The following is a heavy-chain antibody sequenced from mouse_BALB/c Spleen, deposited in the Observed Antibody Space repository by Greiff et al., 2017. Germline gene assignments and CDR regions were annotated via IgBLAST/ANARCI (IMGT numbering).Heavy chain of an antibody. CDR2: IWSGGST. CDR1: GFSLTSYG. J-gene: IGHJ3*01. V-gene: IGHV2-2*02. Sequence: VLLVESGPGLVPPSQSLSITCTVSGFSLTSYGVHWVRPSPGKGLEWLGVIWSGGSTDYNAAFISRLSISKDNSKSQVFFKMNSLQANDTAIYYGASITSWFAYWGQGTLVTVSA. CDR3: ASITSWFAY. D-gene: IGHD1-3*01.